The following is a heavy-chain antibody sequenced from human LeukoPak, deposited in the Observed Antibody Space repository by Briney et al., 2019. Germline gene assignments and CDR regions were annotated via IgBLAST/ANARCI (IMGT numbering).Heavy chain of an antibody. J-gene: IGHJ4*02. V-gene: IGHV3-7*04. CDR2: IKQDGSEK. D-gene: IGHD2-2*01. CDR3: ARDRRCSSTSCYYFDY. Sequence: GGSLRLSCAASGFTFSSYWMTWVRQAPGKGLEWVANIKQDGSEKYYVDSVKGRFAISRDNAKNSLYLQMNSLRAEDTAVYYCARDRRCSSTSCYYFDYWGQGTLVTVSS. CDR1: GFTFSSYW.